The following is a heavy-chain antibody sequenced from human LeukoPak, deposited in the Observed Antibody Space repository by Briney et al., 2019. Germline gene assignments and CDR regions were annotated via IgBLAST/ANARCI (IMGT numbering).Heavy chain of an antibody. CDR1: GFSFSSYA. CDR3: ARELVALDY. Sequence: GGSLRLSCAASGFSFSSYAMTWVRQAPGKGLVWVSRINSAGSTTTYADSVKGRFTISRDNAKNTLYLQMNSLRAEDTAVYYCARELVALDYWGQGTLVTVSS. D-gene: IGHD2-21*01. CDR2: INSAGSTT. V-gene: IGHV3-74*01. J-gene: IGHJ4*02.